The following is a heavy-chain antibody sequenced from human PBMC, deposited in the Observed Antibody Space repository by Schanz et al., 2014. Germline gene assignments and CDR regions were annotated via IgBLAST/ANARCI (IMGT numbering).Heavy chain of an antibody. Sequence: VRLVQSGAELKMPGATVKVSCETSGYTFTNYGVSWVRQAPGQGLEWMGWINTNNGDPTYAQGFTGRFVFSLDTSVSTAYLQISSLKAEDTAVYYCARGGVVVVTAALNWFDPWGQGTLVTVSS. J-gene: IGHJ5*02. CDR3: ARGGVVVVTAALNWFDP. CDR2: INTNNGDP. D-gene: IGHD2-15*01. V-gene: IGHV7-4-1*02. CDR1: GYTFTNYG.